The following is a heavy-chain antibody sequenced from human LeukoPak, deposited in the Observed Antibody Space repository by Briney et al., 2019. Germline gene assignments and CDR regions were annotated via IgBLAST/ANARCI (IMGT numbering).Heavy chain of an antibody. V-gene: IGHV4-34*01. J-gene: IGHJ4*02. Sequence: SETLSLTCAVYGGSFSGYYWSWIRQPPGKGLEWIGEINHSGSTNYNPSLKSRVTISVDTSKNQFSLKLSSVTAADTAVYYCARGRRICYFDYWGQGTLVTVSS. CDR3: ARGRRICYFDY. CDR1: GGSFSGYY. D-gene: IGHD2/OR15-2a*01. CDR2: INHSGST.